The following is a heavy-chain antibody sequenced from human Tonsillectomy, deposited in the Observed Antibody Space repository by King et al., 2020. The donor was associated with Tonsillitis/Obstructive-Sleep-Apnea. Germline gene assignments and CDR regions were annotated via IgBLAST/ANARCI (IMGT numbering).Heavy chain of an antibody. CDR1: GYTFTSYG. CDR2: ISPYTGNT. Sequence: QLVQSGAEVKKPGASVKVSCRASGYTFTSYGISWVRQAPGQGLEWMGWISPYTGNTNYAQKLQGRVTMTTDTSTNTAYMELRSLRSDDTAVYYCARLDIVVVVITKSAVMDVWGQGTTVTVSS. D-gene: IGHD2-15*01. J-gene: IGHJ6*02. CDR3: ARLDIVVVVITKSAVMDV. V-gene: IGHV1-18*01.